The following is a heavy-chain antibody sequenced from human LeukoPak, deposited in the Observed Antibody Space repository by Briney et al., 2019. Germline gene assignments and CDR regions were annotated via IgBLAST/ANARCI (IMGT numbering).Heavy chain of an antibody. J-gene: IGHJ4*02. CDR3: AKDWGFFFGGRIQGDFDY. CDR2: ISGSGGST. V-gene: IGHV3-23*01. CDR1: GFTFSSYG. D-gene: IGHD3-3*01. Sequence: PGGSLRLSCAASGFTFSSYGMSWVRQAPGKGLEWVSAISGSGGSTYYADSVKGRFTISRDNSKNTLYLQMNSLRAEDTAVYYCAKDWGFFFGGRIQGDFDYWGQGTLVTVSS.